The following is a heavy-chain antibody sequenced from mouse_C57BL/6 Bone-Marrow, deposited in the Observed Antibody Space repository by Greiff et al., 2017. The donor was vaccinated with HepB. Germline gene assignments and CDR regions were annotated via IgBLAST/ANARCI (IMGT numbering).Heavy chain of an antibody. CDR2: INPNNGGT. CDR3: ARLRSKMDY. V-gene: IGHV1-26*01. J-gene: IGHJ4*01. Sequence: VQLQQSGPELVKPGASVKISCKASGYTFTDYYMNWVKQSHGKSLEWIGDINPNNGGTSYNQKFKGKATLTVDKSSSTAYMELRSLTSEDSAVYYCARLRSKMDYWGQGTSVTVSS. CDR1: GYTFTDYY.